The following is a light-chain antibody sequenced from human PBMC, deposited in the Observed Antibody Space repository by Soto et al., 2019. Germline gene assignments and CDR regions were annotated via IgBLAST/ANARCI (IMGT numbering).Light chain of an antibody. Sequence: EIVMTQSPLSLPVTPGEPASSSCRSSQSLLYSNGYNYSDWYLQKPGQSPQLLIYLGSNRASGVPDRFSGSGSGTDFTLKISRVEAEDVGVYYCMQALEMRTFGQGTKLEIK. J-gene: IGKJ2*02. CDR3: MQALEMRT. CDR1: QSLLYSNGYNY. CDR2: LGS. V-gene: IGKV2-28*01.